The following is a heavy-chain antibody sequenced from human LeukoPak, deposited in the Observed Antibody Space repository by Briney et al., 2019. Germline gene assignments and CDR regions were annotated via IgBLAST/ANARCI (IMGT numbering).Heavy chain of an antibody. CDR1: GGTFSSYA. CDR3: ARRGIGDSSGYQDIHFDY. J-gene: IGHJ4*02. CDR2: IIPIFGTA. Sequence: ASVKVSCKASGGTFSSYAISWVRQAPGQGLEWMGGIIPIFGTANYAQKFQGRVTITADESMSTAYMELSSLRSEDTAVYYCARRGIGDSSGYQDIHFDYWGQGTLVTVSS. V-gene: IGHV1-69*01. D-gene: IGHD3-22*01.